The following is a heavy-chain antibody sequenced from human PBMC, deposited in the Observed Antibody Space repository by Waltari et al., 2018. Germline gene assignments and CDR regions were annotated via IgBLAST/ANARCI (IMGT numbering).Heavy chain of an antibody. CDR1: GFTFRSYS. D-gene: IGHD7-27*01. CDR3: ARGFLTVGDY. CDR2: ISSSSSTI. V-gene: IGHV3-48*04. Sequence: EVQLVESGGGLVQPGGSLRLSCAASGFTFRSYSMTWVRQAPGKGLEWVSYISSSSSTIYYADSVKGRFTISRDNAKNSLYLQMNSLRAEDTAVYYCARGFLTVGDYWGQGTLVTVSS. J-gene: IGHJ4*02.